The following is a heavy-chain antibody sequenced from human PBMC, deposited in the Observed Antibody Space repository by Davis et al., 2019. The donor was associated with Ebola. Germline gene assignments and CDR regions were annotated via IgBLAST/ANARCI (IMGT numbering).Heavy chain of an antibody. V-gene: IGHV4-34*01. D-gene: IGHD5-18*01. CDR2: INHSGST. Sequence: MPSETLSLTCTVSGDSVTSKIWSWIRQPPGKGLEWIGEINHSGSTNYNPSLKSRVTISVDTSKNQFSLKLSSVTAADTAVYYCARRGYSYGYLDYWGQGTLVTVSS. J-gene: IGHJ4*02. CDR1: GDSVTSKI. CDR3: ARRGYSYGYLDY.